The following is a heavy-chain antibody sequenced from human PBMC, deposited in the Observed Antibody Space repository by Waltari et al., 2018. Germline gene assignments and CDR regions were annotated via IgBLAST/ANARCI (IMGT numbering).Heavy chain of an antibody. V-gene: IGHV4-4*02. J-gene: IGHJ4*02. D-gene: IGHD4-17*01. Sequence: QVQLQESGPGLVKPSGTLSLTCAVSGGSISSSNWWSWVRQPPGKGLEWIGEIYHSGSTNYNPSLKSRVTISVDKSKNQFSLKLSSVTAADTAVYYCARAGEDMTTVTTMYYFDYWGQGTLVTVSS. CDR1: GGSISSSNW. CDR3: ARAGEDMTTVTTMYYFDY. CDR2: IYHSGST.